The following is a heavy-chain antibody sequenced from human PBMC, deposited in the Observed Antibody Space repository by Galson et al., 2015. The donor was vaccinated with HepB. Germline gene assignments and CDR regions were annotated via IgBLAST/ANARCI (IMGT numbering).Heavy chain of an antibody. V-gene: IGHV3-11*06. Sequence: SLRLSCAASGFTFSDYYMSWIRQAPGKGLEWVSYISSSSSYTNYADSVKGRFTISRDNAKNSLYLQMNSLRAEDTAVYYCARASPGLVTAYPLWGQGTLVTVSS. CDR2: ISSSSSYT. CDR3: ARASPGLVTAYPL. CDR1: GFTFSDYY. D-gene: IGHD2-21*02. J-gene: IGHJ4*02.